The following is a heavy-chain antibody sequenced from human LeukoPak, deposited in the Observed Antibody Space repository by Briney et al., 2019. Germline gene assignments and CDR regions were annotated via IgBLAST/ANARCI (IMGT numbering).Heavy chain of an antibody. D-gene: IGHD3-3*01. V-gene: IGHV1-69*05. CDR2: IIPIFGTA. CDR3: ARELSRGETALRFSNWFDP. Sequence: SVKVSCKASGYTFTSYDINWVRQATGQGLEWMGRIIPIFGTANYAQKFQGRVTITTDESTSTAYMELSSLRSEDTAVYYCARELSRGETALRFSNWFDPWGQGTLVTVSS. CDR1: GYTFTSYD. J-gene: IGHJ5*02.